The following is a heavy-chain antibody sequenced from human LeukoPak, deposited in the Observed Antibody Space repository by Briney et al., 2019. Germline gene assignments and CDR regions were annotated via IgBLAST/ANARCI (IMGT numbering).Heavy chain of an antibody. D-gene: IGHD2-15*01. CDR1: GFTFSTYA. Sequence: GGSLRLSCAASGFTFSTYAMSWVRQAPGKGLEWISAITGSGESTYYADSVKGRFTISRDSSKNTLYLQMDSLRAEDTAVYYCAKGSGSSCYSPCDYWGQGILVTVSS. CDR2: ITGSGEST. CDR3: AKGSGSSCYSPCDY. J-gene: IGHJ4*02. V-gene: IGHV3-23*01.